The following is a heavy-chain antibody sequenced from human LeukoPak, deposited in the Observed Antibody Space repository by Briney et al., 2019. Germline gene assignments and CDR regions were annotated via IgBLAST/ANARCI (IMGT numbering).Heavy chain of an antibody. CDR3: ARAGSHRNSGYDY. V-gene: IGHV3-48*04. J-gene: IGHJ4*02. CDR1: GFSFDDYA. CDR2: ISSSTSTM. Sequence: GGSLRLSCAASGFSFDDYAMSWVRQAPGKGPEWVSYISSSTSTMYYPDSVKGRFTISRDNAKNSPYLQMNSLRAEDAAVYYCARAGSHRNSGYDYWGQGTLVTVSS. D-gene: IGHD5-12*01.